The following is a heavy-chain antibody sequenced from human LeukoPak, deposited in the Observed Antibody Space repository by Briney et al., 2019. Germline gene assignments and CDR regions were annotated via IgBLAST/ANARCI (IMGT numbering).Heavy chain of an antibody. CDR1: GGSISNYY. D-gene: IGHD1-26*01. CDR2: IYYSGST. J-gene: IGHJ4*02. Sequence: SETLSLTCTVSGGSISNYYWTWIRQPPGKGLEWIGYIYYSGSTNYNPSLKSRVTISLDTSKNHFSLRLSSVTAADTAVYYCARGGAPLQPLDYWGRGPLVTVSS. V-gene: IGHV4-59*08. CDR3: ARGGAPLQPLDY.